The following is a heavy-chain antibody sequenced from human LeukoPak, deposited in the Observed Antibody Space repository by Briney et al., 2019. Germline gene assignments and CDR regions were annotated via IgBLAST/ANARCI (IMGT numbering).Heavy chain of an antibody. V-gene: IGHV4-30-4*08. Sequence: SQTLSLACTVSGGSINSGDYHWSWIRQPPGKGLEWIGYIYYIGSTYYKPSLMSRVTMSLDTSKNQFSLKLSSVTAADTAVYYCARALGYCSSSRCYSLDYWGQGTLVTVSS. CDR1: GGSINSGDYH. D-gene: IGHD2-15*01. CDR2: IYYIGST. J-gene: IGHJ4*02. CDR3: ARALGYCSSSRCYSLDY.